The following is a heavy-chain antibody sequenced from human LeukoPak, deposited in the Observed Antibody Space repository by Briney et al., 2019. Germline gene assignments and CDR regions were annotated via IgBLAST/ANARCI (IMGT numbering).Heavy chain of an antibody. Sequence: GGSLRLSCAASGFTVSSNYMSWVRQAPGKGLEWVSVIYSGGNTYYADSVKGRFTISRDNSKNTLYLLMNSLRAEDTAVYYCVRDPYSGSYSDYYYYYMDVWGKGTTVTVSS. V-gene: IGHV3-66*01. J-gene: IGHJ6*03. CDR1: GFTVSSNY. D-gene: IGHD1-26*01. CDR3: VRDPYSGSYSDYYYYYMDV. CDR2: IYSGGNT.